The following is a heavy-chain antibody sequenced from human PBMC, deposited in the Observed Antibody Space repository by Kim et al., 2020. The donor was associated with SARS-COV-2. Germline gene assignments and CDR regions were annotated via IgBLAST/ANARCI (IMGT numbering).Heavy chain of an antibody. CDR2: INPNSGGT. CDR3: ARDPMVRGVNYYYYYGMDV. V-gene: IGHV1-2*02. CDR1: GYTFTGYY. D-gene: IGHD3-10*01. J-gene: IGHJ6*02. Sequence: ASVKVSCKASGYTFTGYYMHWVRQAPGQGLEWMGWINPNSGGTNYAQKFQGRVTMTRDTSISTAYMELSRLRSDDTAVYYCARDPMVRGVNYYYYYGMDVWGQGTTVTVSS.